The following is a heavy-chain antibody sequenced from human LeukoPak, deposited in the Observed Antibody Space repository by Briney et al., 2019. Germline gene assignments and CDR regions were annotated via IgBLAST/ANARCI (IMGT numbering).Heavy chain of an antibody. V-gene: IGHV3-30*18. CDR2: ISYDGSNK. Sequence: GGSLRLSCAASGFTFSSYGMHWVRQAPGKGLEWVAVISYDGSNKYYADSVKGRFTISRDNSKNTLYLQMNSLRAEDTAVYYCAKDLRPYGQWEPDYWGQGTLVTVSS. CDR1: GFTFSSYG. CDR3: AKDLRPYGQWEPDY. D-gene: IGHD1-26*01. J-gene: IGHJ4*02.